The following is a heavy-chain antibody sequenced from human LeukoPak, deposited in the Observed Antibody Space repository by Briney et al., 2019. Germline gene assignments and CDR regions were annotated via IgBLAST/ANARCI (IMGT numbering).Heavy chain of an antibody. D-gene: IGHD2-2*01. V-gene: IGHV3-7*01. J-gene: IGHJ4*02. CDR3: AGPMGPAAIFGFDY. Sequence: GGSLRLSCAASGFTFSSYWMNWVRQAPGKGLEWVANIKQDGSEKYYVDSVKGRFTISRDNAKKSLYLQMNSLRAEDTAVYYCAGPMGPAAIFGFDYWGQGTLVTVSS. CDR1: GFTFSSYW. CDR2: IKQDGSEK.